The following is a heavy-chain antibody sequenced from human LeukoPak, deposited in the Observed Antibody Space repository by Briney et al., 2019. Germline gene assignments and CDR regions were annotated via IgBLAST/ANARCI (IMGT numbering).Heavy chain of an antibody. J-gene: IGHJ3*02. CDR1: GYTFTSYG. D-gene: IGHD5-24*01. V-gene: IGHV1-18*01. Sequence: ASVKVSCKASGYTFTSYGINWVRQAPGQGLEWMGWISAYNGNTNYAQKLQGRVTMTTDTSTSTAYMELRSLRSDDTAVYYCAKDRGDGYKGGWAFDIWGQGTMVTVSS. CDR3: AKDRGDGYKGGWAFDI. CDR2: ISAYNGNT.